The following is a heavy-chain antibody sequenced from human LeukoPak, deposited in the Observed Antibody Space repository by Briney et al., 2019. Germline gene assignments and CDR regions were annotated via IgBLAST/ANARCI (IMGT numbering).Heavy chain of an antibody. Sequence: SETLSLTCTVSGGSISSSSYYWGWIRQPPGKGLEWIGSIYYSGSTYYNPSLKSRVTISVDTSKNQFSLKLSSVTAADTAVYYCARRITMVRGVRTFDHWGQGTLVTVSS. CDR2: IYYSGST. J-gene: IGHJ4*02. CDR3: ARRITMVRGVRTFDH. CDR1: GGSISSSSYY. D-gene: IGHD3-10*01. V-gene: IGHV4-39*01.